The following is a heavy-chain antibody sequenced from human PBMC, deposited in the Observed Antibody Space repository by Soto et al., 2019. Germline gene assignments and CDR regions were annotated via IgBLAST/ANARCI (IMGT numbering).Heavy chain of an antibody. CDR1: GYTLTGAG. Sequence: VSVKGSCKASGYTLTGAGVGWVRQAPGQGLEWMGWISTYNGDTNYAQTFQGRVTMTTDTSTSTVHMEVRSLRSDDTAVYYCAREGVAPYYYYGMDVWGQGTPVTAP. D-gene: IGHD5-12*01. V-gene: IGHV1-18*01. CDR3: AREGVAPYYYYGMDV. J-gene: IGHJ6*02. CDR2: ISTYNGDT.